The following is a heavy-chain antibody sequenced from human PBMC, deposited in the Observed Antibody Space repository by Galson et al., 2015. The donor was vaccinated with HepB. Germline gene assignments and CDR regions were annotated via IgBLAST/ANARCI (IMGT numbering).Heavy chain of an antibody. Sequence: SLRLSCAASGFTFSDHGIHWVRQTPGKGLEWVAFISYAGTNQYYGDSVKGRFTISRDNSKNTLYLQMTSLRAEDTAVYYCAKDRGYGLQPDYWGQGILVTVSS. CDR1: GFTFSDHG. CDR3: AKDRGYGLQPDY. D-gene: IGHD3/OR15-3a*01. V-gene: IGHV3-30*18. J-gene: IGHJ4*02. CDR2: ISYAGTNQ.